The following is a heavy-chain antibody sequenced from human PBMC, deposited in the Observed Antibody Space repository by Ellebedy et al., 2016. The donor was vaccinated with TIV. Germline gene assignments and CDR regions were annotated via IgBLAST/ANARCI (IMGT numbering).Heavy chain of an antibody. J-gene: IGHJ4*02. D-gene: IGHD4-23*01. CDR1: AFTFSPYA. V-gene: IGHV3-23*01. CDR2: IVGSGA. CDR3: VLDAADNGGKLDY. Sequence: GESLKTSCAASAFTFSPYALAWVRQAPGKGLAWVSGIVGSGAERYADSVKGRFTISRDNSKNTLFLQMNSLRAEDTAVYYCVLDAADNGGKLDYWGQGALVTVSS.